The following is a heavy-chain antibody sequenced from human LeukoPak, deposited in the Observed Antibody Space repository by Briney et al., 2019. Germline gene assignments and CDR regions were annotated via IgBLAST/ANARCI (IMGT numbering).Heavy chain of an antibody. CDR2: GYHIGST. CDR1: GYSISSGYY. CDR3: ARVGDYGDYVNWFDP. V-gene: IGHV4-38-2*02. D-gene: IGHD4-17*01. J-gene: IGHJ5*02. Sequence: SETLSLTCTVSGYSISSGYYWGWIRPPPGKGLEWIGSGYHIGSTYFNPSLRSRVTILIVIFKNQFSLKMSSVTAADTAIYYCARVGDYGDYVNWFDPWGPGTLVTVSS.